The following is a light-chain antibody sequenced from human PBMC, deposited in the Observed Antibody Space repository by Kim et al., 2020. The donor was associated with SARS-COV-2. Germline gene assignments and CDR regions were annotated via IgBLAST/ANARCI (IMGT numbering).Light chain of an antibody. V-gene: IGKV3-15*01. CDR2: GAS. J-gene: IGKJ2*01. Sequence: YPGERATLSCRASQSVSSNLAWYQQRPGQSPRLLIYGASTRATGIPDRFSGSGSATDFTLTISSLQSEDSAVYYCQQYNQWPPEYTFGQGTKLEI. CDR3: QQYNQWPPEYT. CDR1: QSVSSN.